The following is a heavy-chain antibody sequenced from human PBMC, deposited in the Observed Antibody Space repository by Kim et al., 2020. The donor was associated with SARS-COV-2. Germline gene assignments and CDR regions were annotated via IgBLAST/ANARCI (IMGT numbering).Heavy chain of an antibody. V-gene: IGHV4-31*03. CDR2: IFYSGSA. D-gene: IGHD3-22*01. Sequence: SETLSLTCTVSGGSISSGGYFWNWIRQHPGGGLEWIGYIFYSGSAYYNPSLRSRVSMSVDTSKNQFSLKLSAVTAADTAVYFCARASPPVYDSSDYNYVGYFDMWGRGTLVTVSS. CDR3: ARASPPVYDSSDYNYVGYFDM. CDR1: GGSISSGGYF. J-gene: IGHJ2*01.